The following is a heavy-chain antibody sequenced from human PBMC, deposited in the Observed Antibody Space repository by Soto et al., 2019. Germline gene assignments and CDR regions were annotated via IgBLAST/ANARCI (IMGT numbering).Heavy chain of an antibody. V-gene: IGHV3-30-3*01. CDR3: VRGASLNFDY. D-gene: IGHD1-26*01. CDR1: GFTFSNYA. CDR2: ISDDGGNV. J-gene: IGHJ4*02. Sequence: GGSLRLSCAASGFTFSNYAIHWVRQAPGKGLEWVAVISDDGGNVYYADSVKGRFTISRDNAKNSLYLQMNSLRAEDTAFYYCVRGASLNFDYWGQGTLVTVSS.